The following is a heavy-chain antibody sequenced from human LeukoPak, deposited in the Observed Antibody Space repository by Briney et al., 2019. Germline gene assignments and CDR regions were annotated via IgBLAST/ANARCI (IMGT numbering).Heavy chain of an antibody. Sequence: SETLSLTCTVSGGSISSSSYYWGWIRQPPGKGLEWIGSIYYSGSTYYNPSLKSRVTISVDTSKNQFSLKLSSVTAADTAVYYCARGGHYDFWSGPKYNWFDPWGQGTLVTVSS. D-gene: IGHD3-3*01. V-gene: IGHV4-39*07. CDR2: IYYSGST. J-gene: IGHJ5*02. CDR3: ARGGHYDFWSGPKYNWFDP. CDR1: GGSISSSSYY.